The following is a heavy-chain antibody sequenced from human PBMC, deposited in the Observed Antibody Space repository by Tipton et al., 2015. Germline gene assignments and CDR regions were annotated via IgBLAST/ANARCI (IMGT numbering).Heavy chain of an antibody. CDR3: VRRPLRYYYGIDV. J-gene: IGHJ6*02. CDR1: GGSISNYY. CDR2: IHYSGST. V-gene: IGHV4-59*08. Sequence: TLSLTCTVSGGSISNYYWTWIRQPPGKGLEWIGYIHYSGSTNYNPSLKSRVTISVDTSKTQFSLKLSSVTAADTAVYYCVRRPLRYYYGIDVWGQGTTVTVSS.